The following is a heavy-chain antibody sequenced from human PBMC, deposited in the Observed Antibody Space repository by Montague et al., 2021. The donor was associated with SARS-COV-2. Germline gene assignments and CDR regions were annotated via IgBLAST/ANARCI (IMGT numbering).Heavy chain of an antibody. D-gene: IGHD3-10*01. CDR2: VDTAGDP. V-gene: IGHV3-13*05. J-gene: IGHJ6*02. CDR1: GLTFSYYD. CDR3: SRGVISTIRGIITKRTPLPRGNMDV. Sequence: SLRLSCPASGLTFSYYDFHWVRQGTGKGLEWVSTVDTAGDPYYSDSVKGRFSISSENATIYVYLQLDSLRAGDTAVYYCSRGVISTIRGIITKRTPLPRGNMDVWGQGTAVIVSS.